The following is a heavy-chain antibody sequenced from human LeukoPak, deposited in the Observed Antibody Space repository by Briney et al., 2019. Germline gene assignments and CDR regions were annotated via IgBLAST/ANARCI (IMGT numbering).Heavy chain of an antibody. CDR1: GGSISSSSYY. V-gene: IGHV4-39*01. D-gene: IGHD5-12*01. Sequence: SETLSLTCTVSGGSISSSSYYWGWIRQPPGKGLEWIGSIYYSGSTYYNPSLKSRVTISADTSKNQFSLKLSSVTAADTAVYYCARHWAIVATSDYWGQGTPVTVSS. J-gene: IGHJ4*02. CDR3: ARHWAIVATSDY. CDR2: IYYSGST.